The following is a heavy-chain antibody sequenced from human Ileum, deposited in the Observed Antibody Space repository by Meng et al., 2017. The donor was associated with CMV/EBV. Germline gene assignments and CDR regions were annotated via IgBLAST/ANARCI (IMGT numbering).Heavy chain of an antibody. Sequence: SGPTLVKPTQTLTLTCTFSGFSLSTSGMRVSWIRQPPGKALEWLARIDWDDDKFYSTSLKTRLTISKDTSKSQVVLTMTNRDTVDTATYYCRIHGTYRYCSRTRCDNAFDIWGQGTMVTVSS. D-gene: IGHD2-2*02. CDR2: IDWDDDK. J-gene: IGHJ3*02. CDR1: GFSLSTSGMR. V-gene: IGHV2-70D*14. CDR3: RIHGTYRYCSRTRCDNAFDI.